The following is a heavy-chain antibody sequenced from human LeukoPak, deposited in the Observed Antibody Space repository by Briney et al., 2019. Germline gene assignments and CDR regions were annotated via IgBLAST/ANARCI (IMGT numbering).Heavy chain of an antibody. CDR2: IYYSGST. CDR3: ARAVTGWTTLYYYYTDV. V-gene: IGHV4-31*03. D-gene: IGHD7-27*01. J-gene: IGHJ6*03. CDR1: GGSISSGGYY. Sequence: SQTLSLTCTVSGGSISSGGYYWSWIRQHPGKGLEWIGYIYYSGSTYYNPSLKSRVTISVDTSKNQFSLKLSSVTAADTAVYYCARAVTGWTTLYYYYTDVWGKGTTVTVSS.